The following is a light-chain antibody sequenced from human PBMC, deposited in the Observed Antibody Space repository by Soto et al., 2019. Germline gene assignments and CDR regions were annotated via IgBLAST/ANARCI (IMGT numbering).Light chain of an antibody. CDR3: CSYAGSYTFAKNV. CDR2: YVN. CDR1: SSDVGIYDY. Sequence: QSVLTQPRSVSGSLGQSVTISCTGTSSDVGIYDYVSWYQQHPGKAPKLILYYVNKRPSGVPDRFSGSKSGNMASLTISGLQAEDEAHYYCCSYAGSYTFAKNVFGTGTKLTVL. J-gene: IGLJ1*01. V-gene: IGLV2-11*01.